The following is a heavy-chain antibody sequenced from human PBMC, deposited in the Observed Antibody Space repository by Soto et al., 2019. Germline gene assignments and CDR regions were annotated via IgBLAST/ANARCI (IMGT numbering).Heavy chain of an antibody. Sequence: GGSLRLSCAASGFTFSSYGMHWVRQAPGKGLEWVAVISYDGSNKYYADSVKGRFTISRDNSKNTLYLQMNSLRAEDTAVYYCAKDPANSGSYSWPFDYWGQGTLVTVSS. D-gene: IGHD1-26*01. CDR1: GFTFSSYG. J-gene: IGHJ4*02. V-gene: IGHV3-30*18. CDR2: ISYDGSNK. CDR3: AKDPANSGSYSWPFDY.